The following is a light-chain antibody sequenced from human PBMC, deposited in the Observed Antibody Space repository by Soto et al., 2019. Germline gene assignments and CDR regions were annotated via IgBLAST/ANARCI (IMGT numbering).Light chain of an antibody. CDR1: SSNIGAGYD. CDR3: QSYDISLSGFV. CDR2: GNN. V-gene: IGLV1-40*01. Sequence: QSVLTQPPSVSGAPGQRVTISCTGSSSNIGAGYDVHYYQQPPGRAPKLLIYGNNNRPSGVPDRFSGSKSGTSASLAITGLQAEDEADYYCQSYDISLSGFVFGTGTKLTVL. J-gene: IGLJ1*01.